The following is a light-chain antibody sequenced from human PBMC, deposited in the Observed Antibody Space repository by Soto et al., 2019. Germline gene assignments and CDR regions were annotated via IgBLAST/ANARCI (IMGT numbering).Light chain of an antibody. J-gene: IGKJ3*01. CDR1: QSISDT. CDR2: GAS. Sequence: EIVMTQSPATLSVSPGGRATLSCRASQSISDTLAWYQQKPGQAPRLLIYGASTRATGIPATFRGSGSGTDFTLTISRLEPEDFAVYYCQQYGSSPCFGPGTKVDIK. CDR3: QQYGSSPC. V-gene: IGKV3-15*01.